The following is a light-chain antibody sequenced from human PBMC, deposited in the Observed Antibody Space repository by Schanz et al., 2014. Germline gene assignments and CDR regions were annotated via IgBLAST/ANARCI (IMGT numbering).Light chain of an antibody. CDR3: QQYGSSVSYT. CDR2: GAS. V-gene: IGKV3-15*01. CDR1: QSVNSN. J-gene: IGKJ2*01. Sequence: EIVMTQSPATLSVSPGERATLSCRASQSVNSNLAWYQQKPGLPPRLLIYGASTRATDIPARFTGSGAGTDFTLTISRLEPEDFAVYYCQQYGSSVSYTFGQGTKLEIK.